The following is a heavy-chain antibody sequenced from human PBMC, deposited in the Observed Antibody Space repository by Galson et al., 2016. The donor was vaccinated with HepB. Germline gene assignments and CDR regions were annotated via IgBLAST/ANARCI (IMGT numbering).Heavy chain of an antibody. V-gene: IGHV1-24*01. Sequence: SVKVSCKVSGYSVTKLPLHWVRQAPGKGLEWMGGFDPEQGEVVYAQNFQGRFTMTEDASTDTVNMDLNSLTSEDTAVYYCAQTEVGYCIAGTCYGLDYWGQGTLVTVSS. D-gene: IGHD2-15*01. CDR1: GYSVTKLP. J-gene: IGHJ4*02. CDR2: FDPEQGEV. CDR3: AQTEVGYCIAGTCYGLDY.